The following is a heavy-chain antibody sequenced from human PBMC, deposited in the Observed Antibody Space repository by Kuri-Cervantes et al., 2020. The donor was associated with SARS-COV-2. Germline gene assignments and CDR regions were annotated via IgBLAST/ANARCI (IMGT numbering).Heavy chain of an antibody. J-gene: IGHJ4*02. Sequence: ESLKISCTVSGGSVSSGSYYRSWIRQPPGKGLEWIGYIYYSGSTNYNPSLKSRVTISVDTSKNQFSLKLSSVTAADTAVYYCARDSGGSYRDFDYWGQGTLVTVSS. D-gene: IGHD1-26*01. CDR2: IYYSGST. CDR1: GGSVSSGSYY. V-gene: IGHV4-61*01. CDR3: ARDSGGSYRDFDY.